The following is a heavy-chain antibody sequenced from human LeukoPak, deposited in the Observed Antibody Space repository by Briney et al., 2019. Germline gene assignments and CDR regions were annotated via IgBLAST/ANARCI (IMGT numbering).Heavy chain of an antibody. D-gene: IGHD2-8*01. J-gene: IGHJ4*02. V-gene: IGHV3-11*01. CDR1: GFIFSDYY. CDR2: ISDGGRPL. Sequence: PGGSLRLSCAASGFIFSDYYMSWIRQAPGKGLEWVSFISDGGRPLHYVDSVKGRFTISRDNAKNSLYLQMNSLRDEDTAVYFCARRYCTPSSCYSDYWGQGALVTVSS. CDR3: ARRYCTPSSCYSDY.